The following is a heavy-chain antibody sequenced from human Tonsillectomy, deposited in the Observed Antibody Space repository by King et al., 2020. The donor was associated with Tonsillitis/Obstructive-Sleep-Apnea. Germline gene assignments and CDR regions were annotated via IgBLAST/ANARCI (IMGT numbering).Heavy chain of an antibody. CDR2: ISWNGTEI. CDR3: TKGPRFYSHGSSLDN. V-gene: IGHV3-9*01. D-gene: IGHD5-18*01. CDR1: GFTFDHYA. Sequence: QLVQSGGGLVQPGRSLTLSCAASGFTFDHYAMHWVRQAPGKGLEWVSGISWNGTEIAYAASVKGRFTIYRDDAKNSLYLHMTSLRSEDTAFYYCTKGPRFYSHGSSLDNWGQGTLVTVSS. J-gene: IGHJ4*02.